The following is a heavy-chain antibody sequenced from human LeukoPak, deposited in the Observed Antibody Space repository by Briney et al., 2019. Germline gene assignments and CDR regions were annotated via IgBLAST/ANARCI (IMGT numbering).Heavy chain of an antibody. Sequence: GGSLRLSCAASGFTFSSYSMNWVRQAPGKGLEWVSYISSSSSTIYYADSVKGRFTISRDNSKNTLYLQMNSLRAEDTAVYYCAKDCPLEWLFNYMDVWGKGTTVTVSS. CDR2: ISSSSSTI. D-gene: IGHD3-3*01. V-gene: IGHV3-48*01. CDR3: AKDCPLEWLFNYMDV. J-gene: IGHJ6*03. CDR1: GFTFSSYS.